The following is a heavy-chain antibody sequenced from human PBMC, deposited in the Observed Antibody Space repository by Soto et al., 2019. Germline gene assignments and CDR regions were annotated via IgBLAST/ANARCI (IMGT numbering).Heavy chain of an antibody. D-gene: IGHD3-10*01. CDR1: DGSISSHY. CDR3: ARDRGPFDY. CDR2: IYFNGNT. J-gene: IGHJ4*02. V-gene: IGHV4-59*11. Sequence: SETLSLTSTVADGSISSHYWRWIRQPPGKGLEWIGQIYFNGNTNYDPSLNSRVTISVDTPKNQFSLKLRFVTAADMVVYYCARDRGPFDYWGLGTLVTVS.